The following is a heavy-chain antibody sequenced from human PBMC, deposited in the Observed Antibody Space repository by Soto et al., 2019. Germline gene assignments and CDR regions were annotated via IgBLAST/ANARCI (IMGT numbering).Heavy chain of an antibody. CDR3: AKEIAVAGDLDY. Sequence: LRLSCVSPGFNVTTYAIHLVRQAPGKGLEWVTVISSDGNTKYYADSAKVRFTISRDNSRNTLYLQMDSLRPEDTAVYYCAKEIAVAGDLDYWGQGTMVTVSS. V-gene: IGHV3-30*18. CDR1: GFNVTTYA. CDR2: ISSDGNTK. D-gene: IGHD6-19*01. J-gene: IGHJ4*01.